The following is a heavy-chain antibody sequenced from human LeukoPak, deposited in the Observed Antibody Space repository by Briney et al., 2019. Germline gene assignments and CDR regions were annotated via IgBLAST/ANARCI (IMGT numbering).Heavy chain of an antibody. CDR3: ASAKGLFDH. V-gene: IGHV1-46*01. CDR1: GYTFAIYY. Sequence: GASVKVSSKASGYTFAIYYIHWVRQAPGQGLEWMGIINPSGGSTSYTQKFQGRLTMTRDTSTSTVYMELSSLRSEDTAVYYCASAKGLFDHWGQGTLVTVSS. J-gene: IGHJ4*02. D-gene: IGHD3-16*01. CDR2: INPSGGST.